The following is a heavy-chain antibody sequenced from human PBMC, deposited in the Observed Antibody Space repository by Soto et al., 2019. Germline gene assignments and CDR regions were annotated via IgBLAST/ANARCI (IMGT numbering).Heavy chain of an antibody. Sequence: QVQLEESGPGLVEPSQTLSLTCTVLAASISDGDYYWTWIRQPPGKGLEWIGNIFYSGNTFYNPSLKPRLSMSVDRFKNQFSLTLNSVTAADTAVYFCVRMNLVYVYDLDVWGQGTTVTVSS. D-gene: IGHD2-8*02. J-gene: IGHJ6*02. CDR3: VRMNLVYVYDLDV. CDR1: AASISDGDYY. CDR2: IFYSGNT. V-gene: IGHV4-30-4*01.